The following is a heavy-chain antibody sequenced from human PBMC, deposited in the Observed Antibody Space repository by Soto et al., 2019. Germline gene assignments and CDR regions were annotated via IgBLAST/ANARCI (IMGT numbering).Heavy chain of an antibody. D-gene: IGHD6-13*01. V-gene: IGHV4-39*01. CDR3: ARRSIAAAGTVDY. Sequence: PSETLSLTCTVSGGSISSSSYYWGWIRQPPGKGLEWIGSIYYSGSTYYNPSLKSRVTISVDTSKNQFSLKLSSVTAADTAVYYCARRSIAAAGTVDYWGQGTLVTVSS. J-gene: IGHJ4*02. CDR1: GGSISSSSYY. CDR2: IYYSGST.